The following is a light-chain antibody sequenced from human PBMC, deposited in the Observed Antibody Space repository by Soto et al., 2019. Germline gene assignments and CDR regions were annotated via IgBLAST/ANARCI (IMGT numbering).Light chain of an antibody. CDR2: EGS. CDR3: CSYAGGSTLI. CDR1: SSDVGSYNL. V-gene: IGLV2-23*01. J-gene: IGLJ2*01. Sequence: QSALTQPASVSGSPGQSITISCTGTSSDVGSYNLVSWYQQQHPGKAPKLMIYEGSKRPSGVSNRFSGSKSGNTASLTISGLQAEDEADYYCCSYAGGSTLIFGGGTKVTVL.